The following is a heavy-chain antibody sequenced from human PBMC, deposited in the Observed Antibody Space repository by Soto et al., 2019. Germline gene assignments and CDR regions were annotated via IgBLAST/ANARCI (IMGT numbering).Heavy chain of an antibody. CDR3: AIARGSGHPAPGSY. V-gene: IGHV3-23*01. Sequence: EVQLLESGGGLVQPGGSLRLSCAASGFTFSNYAMSWVRQTPGEGLEWVSAISGSGGTTYYADSVKGRFTISRDNSKNTVYLQMNSLRAEDTAVYYCAIARGSGHPAPGSYRGQGTLVTVSA. CDR2: ISGSGGTT. CDR1: GFTFSNYA. J-gene: IGHJ4*02. D-gene: IGHD2-15*01.